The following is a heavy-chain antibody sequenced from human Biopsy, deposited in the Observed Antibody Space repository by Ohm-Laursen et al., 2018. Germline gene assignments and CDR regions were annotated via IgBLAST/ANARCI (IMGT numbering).Heavy chain of an antibody. D-gene: IGHD6-13*01. CDR1: GGSLSGYF. CDR3: AREPRIAAVAYFDP. CDR2: NQNSEST. J-gene: IGHJ5*02. V-gene: IGHV4-59*12. Sequence: SDTLSLTCTVSGGSLSGYFWSWIRQPPGKGLEWIGHNQNSESTNYNPSLKSRVTMSVDTSKNQFSLILSSMTAADTAVYYCAREPRIAAVAYFDPWGQGTLVTVSS.